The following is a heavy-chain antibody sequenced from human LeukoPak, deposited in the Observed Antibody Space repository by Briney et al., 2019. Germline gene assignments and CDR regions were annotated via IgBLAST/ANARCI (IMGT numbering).Heavy chain of an antibody. J-gene: IGHJ4*02. D-gene: IGHD3-3*01. CDR2: INSDGSST. V-gene: IGHV3-74*01. CDR1: GFTFSNYW. Sequence: PAGSLRLSCAASGFTFSNYWMHWVRQAPGKGLVWVSRINSDGSSTSYADSMKGRFTISRDNAKNTLSLQMNSLRAEDTAVYYCARDYDFWRGFFDYWGQGTPVTVSS. CDR3: ARDYDFWRGFFDY.